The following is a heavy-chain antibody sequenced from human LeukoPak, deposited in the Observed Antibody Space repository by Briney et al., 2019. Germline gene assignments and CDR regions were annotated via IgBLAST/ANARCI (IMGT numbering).Heavy chain of an antibody. Sequence: SETLSLTCAVYGGSFSGYYWSWIRQPPGKGLEWIGEINHSGSANYNPSLKSRVTISVDTSKNQFSLKLSSVTAADTAVYYCARGVKGYCSGGSCYYLSWFDPWGQGTLVTVSS. CDR1: GGSFSGYY. V-gene: IGHV4-34*01. CDR3: ARGVKGYCSGGSCYYLSWFDP. D-gene: IGHD2-15*01. CDR2: INHSGSA. J-gene: IGHJ5*02.